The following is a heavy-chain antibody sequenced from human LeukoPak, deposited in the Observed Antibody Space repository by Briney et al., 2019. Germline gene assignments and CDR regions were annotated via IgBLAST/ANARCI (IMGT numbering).Heavy chain of an antibody. V-gene: IGHV4-34*01. Sequence: SETLSLTCAVYGGSFSGYYWSWIRQPPGEGLEWIGEINHSGSTNYNPSLKSRVTISVDTSKNQFSLKLSSVTAADTAVYYCARVSVSVIAFDYWGQGTLVTVSS. CDR1: GGSFSGYY. J-gene: IGHJ4*02. D-gene: IGHD3-22*01. CDR3: ARVSVSVIAFDY. CDR2: INHSGST.